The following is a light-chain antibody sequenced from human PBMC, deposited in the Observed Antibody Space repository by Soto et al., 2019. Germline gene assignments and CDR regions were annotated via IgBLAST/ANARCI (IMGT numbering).Light chain of an antibody. V-gene: IGLV2-8*01. CDR2: EVS. J-gene: IGLJ1*01. CDR1: SSDVGGYNY. Sequence: QSVLTQPPSASGSPGQSVTISCTGTSSDVGGYNYVSWYQQHPGKATKLMIYEVSKRPSGVPDRFSGSKSGNTASLTVSGLQAEDEADYYCSSYAGSTKGVFGTGTKVTVL. CDR3: SSYAGSTKGV.